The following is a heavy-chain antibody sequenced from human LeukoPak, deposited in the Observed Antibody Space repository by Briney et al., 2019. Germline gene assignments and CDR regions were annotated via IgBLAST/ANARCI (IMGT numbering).Heavy chain of an antibody. CDR3: ARAYYDSSGSDAFDI. CDR2: INPNSGGT. V-gene: IGHV1-2*02. CDR1: GYTFTSYA. J-gene: IGHJ3*02. Sequence: ASVKVSCKASGYTFTSYAMNWVRQAPGQGLEWMGWINPNSGGTNYAQKFQGRVTMTRDTSISTAYMELSRLRSDDTAVYYCARAYYDSSGSDAFDIWGQGTMVTVSS. D-gene: IGHD3-22*01.